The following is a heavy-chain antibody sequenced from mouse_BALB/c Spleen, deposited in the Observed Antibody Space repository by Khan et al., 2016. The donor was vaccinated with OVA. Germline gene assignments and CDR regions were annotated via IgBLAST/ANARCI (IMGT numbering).Heavy chain of an antibody. CDR2: IAPANGDT. CDR1: GFNIKDTY. V-gene: IGHV14-3*02. Sequence: VQLQQPGAELVKPGASVRLSCTASGFNIKDTYIHWVKQRPEQGLEWIGRIAPANGDTKYDPQFQDKATITSDTSSNTSYLQLRSLTSEDTAVYYWAHPSYDPRFFEVWGAGTTVTVSS. CDR3: AHPSYDPRFFEV. J-gene: IGHJ1*01. D-gene: IGHD2-3*01.